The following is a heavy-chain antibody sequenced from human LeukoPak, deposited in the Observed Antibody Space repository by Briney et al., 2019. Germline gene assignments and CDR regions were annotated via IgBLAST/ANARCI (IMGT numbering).Heavy chain of an antibody. J-gene: IGHJ3*02. CDR1: GGSISSYY. V-gene: IGHV4-4*07. CDR3: AREPNNCGGDCYGAAFDI. CDR2: IYTSGST. D-gene: IGHD2-21*02. Sequence: SETLSLTCTVSGGSISSYYWSWLRQPAGKGLEWFGRIYTSGSTNYNPSLKSGVTMSADTSKNQFSLKLSSVTAADTAVYYCAREPNNCGGDCYGAAFDIWGQGTMVTVSS.